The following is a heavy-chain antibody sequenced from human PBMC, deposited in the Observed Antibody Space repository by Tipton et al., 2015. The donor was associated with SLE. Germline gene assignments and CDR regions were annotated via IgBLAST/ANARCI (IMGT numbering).Heavy chain of an antibody. J-gene: IGHJ4*02. CDR1: GFTFSSYS. CDR2: ISSSSSYI. V-gene: IGHV3-21*03. CDR3: SRGGEGGATPVDY. D-gene: IGHD1-26*01. Sequence: SLRLSCAASGFTFSSYSMNWVRQAPGKGLEWVSSISSSSSYIYYADSVKVRFTISRDNAKNSLYLQMNSLSAEDTAVYYCSRGGEGGATPVDYWGQGTLVTVSS.